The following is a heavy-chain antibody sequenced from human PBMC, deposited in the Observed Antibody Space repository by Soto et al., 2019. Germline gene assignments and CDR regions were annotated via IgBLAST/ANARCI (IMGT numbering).Heavy chain of an antibody. D-gene: IGHD3-22*01. V-gene: IGHV3-48*02. Sequence: GGSLRLSFAASGFTFSSYSMNWVRQAPGKGLEWVSYISSSSGTIYYADSVKGRFTVSRDNAKNSLYLQMDSLRDEDTAVYYCARDGGHYYDSSGANWFDPWGQGTLVTVSS. CDR3: ARDGGHYYDSSGANWFDP. CDR2: ISSSSGTI. CDR1: GFTFSSYS. J-gene: IGHJ5*02.